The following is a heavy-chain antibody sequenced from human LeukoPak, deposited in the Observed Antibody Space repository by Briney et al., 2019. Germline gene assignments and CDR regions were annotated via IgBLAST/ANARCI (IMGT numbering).Heavy chain of an antibody. CDR1: GGSIINDY. CDR2: IYYSGST. D-gene: IGHD2-21*02. Sequence: SETLSLTCTVSGGSIINDYWSWIRQPPGKGLEWVGLIYYSGSTKYNPSLVSRVTISVDTSKNQFSLNLNSVTAADTAVYYCARHLRGVMTCFDYWGQGALVTVSS. V-gene: IGHV4-59*08. J-gene: IGHJ4*02. CDR3: ARHLRGVMTCFDY.